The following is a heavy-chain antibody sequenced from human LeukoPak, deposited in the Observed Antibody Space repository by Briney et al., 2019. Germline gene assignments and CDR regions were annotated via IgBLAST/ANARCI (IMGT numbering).Heavy chain of an antibody. CDR1: GGSISSGSYY. V-gene: IGHV4-61*02. J-gene: IGHJ4*02. CDR2: IYTSGST. D-gene: IGHD6-13*01. Sequence: PSETLSLTCTVSGGSISSGSYYWSWIRQPAGKGLEWIGRIYTSGSTNYNPSLKSRVTMSVDTSKNQFSLKLSSVTAADTAVYYCARVGSAAGTFDYWGQGTLVTVSS. CDR3: ARVGSAAGTFDY.